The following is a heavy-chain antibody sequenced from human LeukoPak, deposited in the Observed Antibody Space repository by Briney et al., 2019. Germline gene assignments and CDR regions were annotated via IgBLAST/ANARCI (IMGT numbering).Heavy chain of an antibody. V-gene: IGHV3-74*01. D-gene: IGHD6-13*01. J-gene: IGHJ3*02. Sequence: PGGSLRLSCAASGFTFSDYWMHWVRQTPGKGLVWVSRISYDGGGTNYADSVKGRFTISRDNAKNTLYLQMNSLRVEDTAVYYCGGSSWYRHAFDIWGQGTMVTVSS. CDR1: GFTFSDYW. CDR2: ISYDGGGT. CDR3: GGSSWYRHAFDI.